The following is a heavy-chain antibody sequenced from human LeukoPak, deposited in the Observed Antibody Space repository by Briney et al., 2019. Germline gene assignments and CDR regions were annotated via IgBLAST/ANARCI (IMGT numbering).Heavy chain of an antibody. CDR3: ARSFGYYYDSSGQFDY. CDR2: ISSSSSTI. CDR1: GFTFSSYS. Sequence: GGSLRLSCAASGFTFSSYSMNWVRQAPGKGLEWVSYISSSSSTIYYADSVEGRFTISRDNAKNSLYLQMNSLRDEDTAVYYCARSFGYYYDSSGQFDYWGQGTLVTVSS. D-gene: IGHD3-22*01. J-gene: IGHJ4*02. V-gene: IGHV3-48*02.